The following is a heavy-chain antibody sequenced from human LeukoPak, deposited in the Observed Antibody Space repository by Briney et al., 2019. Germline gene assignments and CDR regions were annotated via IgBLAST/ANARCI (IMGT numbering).Heavy chain of an antibody. D-gene: IGHD6-6*01. CDR1: GYTFPSYF. J-gene: IGHJ4*02. CDR3: ARTAARRFDY. V-gene: IGHV1-46*01. Sequence: ASVKVSCKASGYTFPSYFMHWVRQAPGQGLEWMGIINPTGGSTTYAQRFQGRVTMTRDTSTSTVYMELSSLRSDDTAVYYCARTAARRFDYWGQGTLVTVSS. CDR2: INPTGGST.